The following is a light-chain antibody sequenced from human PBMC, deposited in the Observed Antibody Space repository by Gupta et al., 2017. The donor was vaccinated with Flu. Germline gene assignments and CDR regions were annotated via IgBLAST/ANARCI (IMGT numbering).Light chain of an antibody. CDR2: ENK. CDR3: HAYDTRSQV. Sequence: FMLTHPHSLSESPGQTVTITCTRSSGGIASNFVQWYQQRPGRPPTTVIYENKQRPSGVPDRFSGSIDISSNSASLTISGLKTDDEADYYCHAYDTRSQVFGGGTRLIVL. J-gene: IGLJ3*02. CDR1: SGGIASNF. V-gene: IGLV6-57*01.